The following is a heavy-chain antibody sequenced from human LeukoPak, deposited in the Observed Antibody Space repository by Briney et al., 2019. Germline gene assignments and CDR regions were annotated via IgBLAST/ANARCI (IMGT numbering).Heavy chain of an antibody. CDR1: GYNFNNYS. CDR2: INTKTGNP. V-gene: IGHV7-4-1*01. CDR3: ARAPRLDYMDV. J-gene: IGHJ6*03. Sequence: ASVKVSCKASGYNFNNYSVNWVRQAPGQGLEWMGWINTKTGNPTYAQDFRGRSVFSLDTSVSTASLQIASLKADDTAVYYCARAPRLDYMDVWGKGTAVTVSS. D-gene: IGHD4-11*01.